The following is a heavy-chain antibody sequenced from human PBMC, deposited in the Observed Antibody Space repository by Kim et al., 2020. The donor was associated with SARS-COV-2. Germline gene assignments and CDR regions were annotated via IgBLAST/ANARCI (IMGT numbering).Heavy chain of an antibody. CDR3: ARQAIDYGDYDYFDY. D-gene: IGHD4-17*01. V-gene: IGHV5-10-1*01. CDR1: GYSFTSYW. J-gene: IGHJ4*02. Sequence: GESLKISCKGSGYSFTSYWISWVRQMPGKGLEWMGRIDPSDSYTNYSPSFQGHVTISADKSISTAYLQWSSLKASDTAMYYCARQAIDYGDYDYFDYWGQGTLVTVSS. CDR2: IDPSDSYT.